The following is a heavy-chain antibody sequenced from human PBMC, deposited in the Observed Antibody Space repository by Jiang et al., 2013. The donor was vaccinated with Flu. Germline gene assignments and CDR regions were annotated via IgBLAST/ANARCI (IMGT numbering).Heavy chain of an antibody. CDR1: GYTFTSYA. CDR3: ARNDILTGYIDY. D-gene: IGHD3-9*01. Sequence: SGAEVKKPGASVKVSCKASGYTFTSYAMHWVRQAPGQRLEWMGWINAGNGNTKYSQKFQGRVTITRDTSASTAYMELSSLRSEDTAVYYCARNDILTGYIDYWGQGTLVTVSS. V-gene: IGHV1-3*01. J-gene: IGHJ4*02. CDR2: INAGNGNT.